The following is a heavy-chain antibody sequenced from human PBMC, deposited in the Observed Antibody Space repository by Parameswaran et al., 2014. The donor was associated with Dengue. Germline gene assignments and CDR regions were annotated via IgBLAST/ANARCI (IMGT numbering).Heavy chain of an antibody. Sequence: RWIRQPPGKGLEWVSAISGSGGSTYYADSVKGRFTISRDNSKNTLYLQMNSLRAEDTAVYYCAKAPTGRFDYWGQGTLVTVSS. J-gene: IGHJ4*02. CDR2: ISGSGGST. D-gene: IGHD3-9*01. CDR3: AKAPTGRFDY. V-gene: IGHV3-23*01.